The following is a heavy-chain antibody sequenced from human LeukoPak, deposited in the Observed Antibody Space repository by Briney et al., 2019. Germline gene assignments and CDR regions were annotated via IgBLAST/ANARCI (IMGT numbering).Heavy chain of an antibody. Sequence: SETLSLTCTVSGGSISSRTYYWGWIRQPPGKGLEWIGSIYYTGSTFYNPSLKSRVTISVDTSKNQFSMKLSSVTAADAAVYFCAREWTTWGAFDIWGQGTMVTVSS. CDR1: GGSISSRTYY. J-gene: IGHJ3*02. D-gene: IGHD2/OR15-2a*01. CDR2: IYYTGST. CDR3: AREWTTWGAFDI. V-gene: IGHV4-39*07.